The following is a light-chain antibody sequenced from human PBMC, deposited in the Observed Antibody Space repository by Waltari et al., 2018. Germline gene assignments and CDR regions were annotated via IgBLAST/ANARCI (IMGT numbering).Light chain of an antibody. CDR1: SGSVSTSYY. V-gene: IGLV8-61*01. J-gene: IGLJ2*01. CDR2: STN. Sequence: QTVVTQEPSFSVSPGGTVTLPCGLSSGSVSTSYYPSWYQQTPGQAPRTLIYSTNTRSSGVPDRFSGSILGNKAALTITGAQADDESDYYCVLYMGSGISVFSGGTKLTVL. CDR3: VLYMGSGISV.